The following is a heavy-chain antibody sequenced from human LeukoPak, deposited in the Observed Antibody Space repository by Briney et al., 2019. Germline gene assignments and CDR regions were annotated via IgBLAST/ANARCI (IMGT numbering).Heavy chain of an antibody. V-gene: IGHV3-48*03. Sequence: GGSLRLSCAASGFTFSSYEMNWGRQAPGKGLEWVSYISSSGITIYYADSVKGRFTISRDNAENSLYLQMNSLRAEDTAVYYCAELGITMIGGVWGKGTTVTISS. CDR1: GFTFSSYE. J-gene: IGHJ6*04. CDR3: AELGITMIGGV. D-gene: IGHD3-10*02. CDR2: ISSSGITI.